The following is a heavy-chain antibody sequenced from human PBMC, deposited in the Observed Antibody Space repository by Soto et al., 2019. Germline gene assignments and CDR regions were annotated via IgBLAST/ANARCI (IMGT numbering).Heavy chain of an antibody. Sequence: PGGSLRLSCAASGFTFSSYAMSWVRQAPGKGLEWVSAISGSGGSTYYADSVKGRFTISRDNSKNTLYLQMNSLRAEDTAVYYCAKDLHRDQEWTYYDFWSGYGEYYYYGMDVWGQGTTVTVSS. D-gene: IGHD3-3*01. CDR2: ISGSGGST. CDR3: AKDLHRDQEWTYYDFWSGYGEYYYYGMDV. J-gene: IGHJ6*02. V-gene: IGHV3-23*01. CDR1: GFTFSSYA.